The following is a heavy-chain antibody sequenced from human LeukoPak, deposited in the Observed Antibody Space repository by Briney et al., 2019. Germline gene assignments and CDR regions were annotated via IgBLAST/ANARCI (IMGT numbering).Heavy chain of an antibody. CDR3: ARGEYSSSWYPNDY. D-gene: IGHD6-13*01. V-gene: IGHV3-66*01. CDR2: IYSGGNT. Sequence: PGGSLRLSCAVSGFTISSNYMNWVRQAPGKGLEWVSVIYSGGNTFYADSVKGRFTISRDNSKNTLYLQMNSLRAEDTAVYYCARGEYSSSWYPNDYWGQGTLVTVSS. CDR1: GFTISSNY. J-gene: IGHJ4*02.